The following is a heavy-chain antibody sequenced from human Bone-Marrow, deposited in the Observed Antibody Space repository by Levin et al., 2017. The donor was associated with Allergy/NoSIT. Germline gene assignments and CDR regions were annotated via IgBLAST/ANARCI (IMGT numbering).Heavy chain of an antibody. J-gene: IGHJ6*02. CDR3: ARVMVVVGGGIFQDQYGMDV. CDR2: ISSSGSSR. D-gene: IGHD2-15*01. V-gene: IGHV3-21*03. CDR1: GFTFRSHS. Sequence: GGSLRLSCAASGFTFRSHSMNWVRQAPGKGLEWVSSISSSGSSRYNADSVKGRFTISRDNAKNSLYLQMNSLRDEDTAVYYCARVMVVVGGGIFQDQYGMDVWGQGTTVTVSS.